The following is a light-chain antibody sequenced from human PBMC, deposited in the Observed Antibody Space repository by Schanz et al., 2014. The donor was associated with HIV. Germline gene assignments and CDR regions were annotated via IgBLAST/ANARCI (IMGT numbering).Light chain of an antibody. CDR3: SSYTNINSLV. J-gene: IGLJ3*02. V-gene: IGLV2-14*03. CDR1: SNDVGGHNY. Sequence: QSALTQPPSVSGSPGQSITISCTGTSNDVGGHNYVSWFQQHPGRAPKLLIFEVTNRPSGIPNRFSGSKSGNTASLTISGLQAEDEADYYCSSYTNINSLVFGGGTKLTVL. CDR2: EVT.